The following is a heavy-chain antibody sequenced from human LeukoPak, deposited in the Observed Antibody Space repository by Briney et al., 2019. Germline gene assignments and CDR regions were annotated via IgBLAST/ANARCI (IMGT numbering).Heavy chain of an antibody. Sequence: SETLSLTCTVSGGSISSYYWSWIRQPPGKGLEWIGYIYYSGSTNYNPSLKSRVTISVDTSKNQFSLTLSSVTAADTAVYYCARAGAELSPVDYWGQGTLVTVSS. D-gene: IGHD1-7*01. CDR3: ARAGAELSPVDY. V-gene: IGHV4-59*01. CDR2: IYYSGST. J-gene: IGHJ4*02. CDR1: GGSISSYY.